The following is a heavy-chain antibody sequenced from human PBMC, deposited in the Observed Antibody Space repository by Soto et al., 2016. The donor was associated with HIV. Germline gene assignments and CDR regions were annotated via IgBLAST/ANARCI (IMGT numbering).Heavy chain of an antibody. J-gene: IGHJ3*02. CDR3: ARDKGNFRPDYQIIWEYWDI. Sequence: QVQLVQSGAEVKKPGASVKVSCKASGYTFTSYGISWVRQAPGQGLEWMGWISAYNGNTNYAQKLQGRVTMTTDTSTSTAYMELRSLRSDDTAVYYCARDKGNFRPDYQIIWEYWDIWGQGTMVTVSS. CDR1: GYTFTSYG. V-gene: IGHV1-18*01. D-gene: IGHD2-2*01. CDR2: ISAYNGNT.